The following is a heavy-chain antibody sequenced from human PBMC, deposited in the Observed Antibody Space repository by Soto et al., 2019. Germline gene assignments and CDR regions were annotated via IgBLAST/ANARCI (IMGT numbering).Heavy chain of an antibody. CDR2: IKEDGSER. V-gene: IGHV3-7*01. CDR1: GFTFSNYW. J-gene: IGHJ5*02. CDR3: ASARHIGP. Sequence: QPGGSLRLSCAASGFTFSNYWMSWVRQAPGKGLEWVANIKEDGSERNYVDSVKGRFTISRDNAENSLYLQMNSLRAKDTAVYYCASARHIGPWGQGTLVTVSS. D-gene: IGHD2-21*01.